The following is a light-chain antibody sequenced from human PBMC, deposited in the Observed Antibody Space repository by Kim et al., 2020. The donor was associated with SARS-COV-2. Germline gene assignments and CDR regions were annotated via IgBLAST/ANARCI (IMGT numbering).Light chain of an antibody. J-gene: IGKJ1*01. CDR1: QSISSW. CDR2: KAS. Sequence: ASVGDRVTITCRASQSISSWLAWYQQKPGKAPKLLIYKASSLESGVPSRFSGSGSGTEFTLTISSLQPDDFATYYCQQYNSYSETFGQGTKVDIK. CDR3: QQYNSYSET. V-gene: IGKV1-5*03.